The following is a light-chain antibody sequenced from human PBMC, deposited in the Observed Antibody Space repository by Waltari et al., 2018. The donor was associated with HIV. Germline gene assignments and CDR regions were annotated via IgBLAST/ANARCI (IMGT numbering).Light chain of an antibody. J-gene: IGLJ3*02. CDR1: SSNIGAGYE. CDR3: QSHDRSLSGPWV. V-gene: IGLV1-40*01. Sequence: QSVLTQPPSVSGAPGQTVTISCDGSSSNIGAGYEVHWYKQVPGTSPKLVIYSNINRPSGVPDRFSASKSGTSASLAITGLQAEDEAHYYCQSHDRSLSGPWVFGGGTKLTVL. CDR2: SNI.